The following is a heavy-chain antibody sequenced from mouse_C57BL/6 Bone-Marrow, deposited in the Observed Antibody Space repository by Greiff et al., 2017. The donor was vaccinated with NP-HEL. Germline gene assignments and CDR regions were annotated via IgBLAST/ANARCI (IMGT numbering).Heavy chain of an antibody. J-gene: IGHJ2*01. Sequence: LGEAGPGLVQPSQSLSITCTVSGFSLTSYGVHWVRQSPGKGLEWLGVIWSGGSTDYNAAFISRLSISKNNSKSQVFFKMNSLQADDTAIYYCARDSYYGYFDYWGKGTTLTVSS. CDR2: IWSGGST. CDR1: GFSLTSYG. D-gene: IGHD2-3*01. CDR3: ARDSYYGYFDY. V-gene: IGHV2-2*01.